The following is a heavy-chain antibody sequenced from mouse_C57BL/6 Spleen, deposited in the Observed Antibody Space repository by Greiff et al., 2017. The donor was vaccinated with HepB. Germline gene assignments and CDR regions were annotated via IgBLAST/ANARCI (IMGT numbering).Heavy chain of an antibody. CDR3: ARELGRGYFDV. CDR2: ISYDGSN. Sequence: EVKLQESGPGLVKPSQSLSLTCSVTGYSITSGYYWNWIRQFPGNKLEWMGYISYDGSNNYNPSLKNRISITRDTSKNQFFLKLNSVTTEDTATYYCARELGRGYFDVWGTGPTVTVSS. J-gene: IGHJ1*03. CDR1: GYSITSGYY. D-gene: IGHD4-1*01. V-gene: IGHV3-6*01.